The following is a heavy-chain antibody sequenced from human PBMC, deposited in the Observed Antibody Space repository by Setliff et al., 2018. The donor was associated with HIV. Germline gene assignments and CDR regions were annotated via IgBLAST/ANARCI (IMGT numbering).Heavy chain of an antibody. V-gene: IGHV1-18*01. D-gene: IGHD3-3*01. CDR2: ISAYNGNR. Sequence: ASVKVSCKTSGYIFTGFGLTWVRQAPGQGLEWMGWISAYNGNRNYAQKVQDRVTMTTDTSTRTAYMELRSLRSDDTAVYYCVRDQGFWSGFTYNYYMDVWGKGTTVTVS. CDR3: VRDQGFWSGFTYNYYMDV. J-gene: IGHJ6*03. CDR1: GYIFTGFG.